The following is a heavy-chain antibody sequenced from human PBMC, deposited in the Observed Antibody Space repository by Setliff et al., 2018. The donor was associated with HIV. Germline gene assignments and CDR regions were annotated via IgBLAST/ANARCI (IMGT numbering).Heavy chain of an antibody. J-gene: IGHJ4*02. CDR1: GYTFSTYS. CDR2: VSAYNGHT. CDR3: ARDLFRWAAAGPNYFDS. V-gene: IGHV1-18*01. Sequence: GASVKVSCKASGYTFSTYSITWVRQAPGQGLEWMGWVSAYNGHTDFAQKFQGRITLTTDTSSNTAYMELRSLGSDDTAIYYCARDLFRWAAAGPNYFDSWGQGTLVTVSS. D-gene: IGHD6-13*01.